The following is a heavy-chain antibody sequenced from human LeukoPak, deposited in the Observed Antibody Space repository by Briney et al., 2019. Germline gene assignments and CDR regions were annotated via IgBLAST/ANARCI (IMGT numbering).Heavy chain of an antibody. Sequence: ASVKVSCKASGGTFSSYAISWVRQAPGQGLEWMGGIIPIFGTANYAQKFQGRATITADKSTSTAYMELSSLRSEDTAVYYCARDPYCVSGGSCSRWGQGTLVTVSS. CDR2: IIPIFGTA. V-gene: IGHV1-69*06. D-gene: IGHD2-15*01. CDR3: ARDPYCVSGGSCSR. CDR1: GGTFSSYA. J-gene: IGHJ4*02.